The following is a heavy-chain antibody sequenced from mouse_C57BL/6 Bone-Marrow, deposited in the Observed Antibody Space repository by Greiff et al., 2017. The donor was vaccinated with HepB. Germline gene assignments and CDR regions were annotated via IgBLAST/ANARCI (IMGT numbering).Heavy chain of an antibody. J-gene: IGHJ3*01. CDR3: ARHGYSFAY. CDR1: GYTFTSYG. CDR2: IYPRSGNT. Sequence: VMLVESGAELARPGASVKLSCKASGYTFTSYGISWVKQRTGQGLEWIGEIYPRSGNTYYNEKFKGKATLTADKSSRTAYMELRSLTSEDSAVYFCARHGYSFAYWGQGTLVTVSA. V-gene: IGHV1-81*01. D-gene: IGHD2-3*01.